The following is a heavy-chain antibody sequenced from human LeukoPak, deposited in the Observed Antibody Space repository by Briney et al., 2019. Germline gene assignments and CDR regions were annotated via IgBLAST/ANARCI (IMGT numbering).Heavy chain of an antibody. CDR3: ARVTRPGGIAVAGTPNWFDP. CDR2: IYYSGST. CDR1: GGPISSYY. J-gene: IGHJ5*02. D-gene: IGHD6-19*01. V-gene: IGHV4-59*01. Sequence: PSETLSFTCTASGGPISSYYWSWIRQPPGKGLEWIGYIYYSGSTNYNPSLKSRVTISVDTSKNQFSLKLSSVTAADTAVYYCARVTRPGGIAVAGTPNWFDPWGQGTLVTVSS.